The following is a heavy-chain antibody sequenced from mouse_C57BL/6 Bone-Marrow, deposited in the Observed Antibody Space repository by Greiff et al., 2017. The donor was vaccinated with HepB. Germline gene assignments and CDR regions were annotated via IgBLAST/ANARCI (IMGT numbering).Heavy chain of an antibody. D-gene: IGHD2-1*01. V-gene: IGHV5-9-1*02. J-gene: IGHJ2*01. CDR2: ISSGGDYI. CDR3: TRVGPYGNYFDY. Sequence: DVHLVESGEGLVKPGGSLKLSCAASGFTFSSYAMSWVRQTPEKRLEWVAYISSGGDYIYYADTVKGRFTISRDNARNTLYLQMSSLKSEDTAMYYCTRVGPYGNYFDYWGQGTTLTVSS. CDR1: GFTFSSYA.